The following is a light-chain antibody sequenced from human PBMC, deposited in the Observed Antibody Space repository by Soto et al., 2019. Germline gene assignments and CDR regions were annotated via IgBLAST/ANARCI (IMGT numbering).Light chain of an antibody. CDR1: SRHSSYA. J-gene: IGLJ2*01. CDR3: PTWGTGILV. CDR2: LNSDGRH. Sequence: QPVLTQSPSASASLGASVKLTCTLSSRHSSYAIAWHQQQPEKGPRYLMKLNSDGRHTKGDGIPDRFSGSSSGTERYLTISRPQAGGEADYYCPTWGTGILVFGGGTKLTVL. V-gene: IGLV4-69*01.